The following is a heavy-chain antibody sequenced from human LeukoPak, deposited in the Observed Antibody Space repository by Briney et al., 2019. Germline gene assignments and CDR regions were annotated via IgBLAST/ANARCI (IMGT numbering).Heavy chain of an antibody. CDR1: GFTFSNYW. Sequence: GGSLRLSCAASGFTFSNYWMSWVRQAPGKGLEWLANINQGGSEIYYVDSVKGRFTISRDNGKNSLYLQINILRADETAVYYCARDQGSMLVVRTTTSSFDVWGRGTLVTVSS. J-gene: IGHJ2*01. D-gene: IGHD3-22*01. CDR3: ARDQGSMLVVRTTTSSFDV. CDR2: INQGGSEI. V-gene: IGHV3-7*01.